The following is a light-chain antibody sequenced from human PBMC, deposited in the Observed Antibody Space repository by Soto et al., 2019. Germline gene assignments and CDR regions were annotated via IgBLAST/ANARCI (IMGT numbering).Light chain of an antibody. CDR3: QQYGGSLTYT. V-gene: IGKV3-20*01. CDR2: GAS. CDR1: QSVRSGY. J-gene: IGKJ2*01. Sequence: EIVLTQSPGTLSLSPGERATLSCRASQSVRSGYLSWYQQKPGQAPRLLIDGASSRATGIPDRFSGSGSGTDFTLTISRLEPEDCAVYYCQQYGGSLTYTFGQGTKLEI.